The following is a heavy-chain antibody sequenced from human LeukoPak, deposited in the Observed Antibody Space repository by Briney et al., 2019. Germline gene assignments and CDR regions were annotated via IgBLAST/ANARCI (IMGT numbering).Heavy chain of an antibody. CDR3: ARQTWIELWHFDY. Sequence: KTSETLSLTCTVSGGSIGSSSYYWAWIRRPPGKGLEWIGSIYYSGSTYYNPSLKSRVTISIETSKNKFSLKVNSVTAADTAVYYCARQTWIELWHFDYWGQGALVTVSS. J-gene: IGHJ4*02. CDR2: IYYSGST. CDR1: GGSIGSSSYY. D-gene: IGHD5-18*01. V-gene: IGHV4-39*01.